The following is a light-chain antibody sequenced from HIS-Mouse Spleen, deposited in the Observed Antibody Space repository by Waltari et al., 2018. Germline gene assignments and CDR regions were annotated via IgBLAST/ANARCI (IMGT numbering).Light chain of an antibody. Sequence: SYELTQPPSVSVSPGQTARITCSGDALPKKYAYWYQQKSGQDPVLVIYEDSKRPSGIPEGFSGSSSGTMATLTISGAQVEDEAYYYCYSTDSSGNHRVFGGGTKLTVL. CDR1: ALPKKY. V-gene: IGLV3-10*01. CDR3: YSTDSSGNHRV. J-gene: IGLJ2*01. CDR2: EDS.